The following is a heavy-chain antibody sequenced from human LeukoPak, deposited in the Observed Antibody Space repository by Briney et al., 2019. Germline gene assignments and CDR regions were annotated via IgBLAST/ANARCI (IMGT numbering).Heavy chain of an antibody. CDR3: ARFGRGYSSSWYALGDYYYYYYMDV. J-gene: IGHJ6*03. V-gene: IGHV1-18*01. CDR2: ISAYNGNT. D-gene: IGHD6-13*01. Sequence: GESLKISCKGSGYTFTSYGISWVRQAPGQGLEWMGWISAYNGNTNYAQKLQGRVTMTTDTSTSTAYMELRSLRSDDTAVYYCARFGRGYSSSWYALGDYYYYYYMDVWGKGTTVTISS. CDR1: GYTFTSYG.